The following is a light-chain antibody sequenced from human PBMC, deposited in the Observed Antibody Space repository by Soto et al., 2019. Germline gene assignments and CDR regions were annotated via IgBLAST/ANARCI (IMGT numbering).Light chain of an antibody. CDR3: AAWDDSLSGPSYV. CDR1: SSNIGSNY. Sequence: QSVLTQPPSASGTPGLRVTISCSGSSSNIGSNYVYWYQQLPGTAPKLLIYRNNQRPSGVPDRFSGSKSGTSASLAISGLRSEDEADYYCAAWDDSLSGPSYVFGTGTKLTVL. CDR2: RNN. V-gene: IGLV1-47*01. J-gene: IGLJ1*01.